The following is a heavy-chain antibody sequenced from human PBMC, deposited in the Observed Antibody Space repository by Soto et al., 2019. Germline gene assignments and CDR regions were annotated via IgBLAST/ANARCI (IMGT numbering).Heavy chain of an antibody. D-gene: IGHD3-3*01. CDR3: ASGGGVGVAGSAAFDM. CDR2: INPATGAA. Sequence: QLHLVQSGAVVKKPGASVTVSCSASGYPVTAYYMHWVRQAPGRGLEWMGGINPATGAAKYTKTFQGRVTMTRDTSTSTVFMDLSGLTSEDTAVFYCASGGGVGVAGSAAFDMWGQGTLVTVSS. V-gene: IGHV1-2*02. CDR1: GYPVTAYY. J-gene: IGHJ3*02.